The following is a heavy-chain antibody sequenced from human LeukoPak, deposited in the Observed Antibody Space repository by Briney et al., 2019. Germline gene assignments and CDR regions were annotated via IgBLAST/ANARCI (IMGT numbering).Heavy chain of an antibody. D-gene: IGHD3-22*01. CDR1: GYSFTSYW. CDR2: IYPGDSDT. V-gene: IGHV5-51*01. J-gene: IGHJ2*01. CDR3: ARAPYYYDSSGYYRPRYFDL. Sequence: GESLKISCKGSGYSFTSYWIGWVRQMPGKGLEWMGIIYPGDSDTRYSPSFQGQVTISADKSISTAYLQWSSLKASDTAVYYCARAPYYYDSSGYYRPRYFDLWGRGTLVTVSS.